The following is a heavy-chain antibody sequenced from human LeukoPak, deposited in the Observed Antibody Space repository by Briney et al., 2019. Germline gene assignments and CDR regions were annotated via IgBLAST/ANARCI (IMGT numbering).Heavy chain of an antibody. Sequence: PSETLSLTCAVYGGSFSGYYWSWIRQPPGKGLEWIGKINHSGSTNYNPSLKSRVTISVDTSKNQFSLKLSSVTAADTAVYYCARRLRSAYTPAIDYWGQGTLVTVSS. V-gene: IGHV4-34*01. D-gene: IGHD2-2*02. CDR2: INHSGST. CDR3: ARRLRSAYTPAIDY. J-gene: IGHJ4*02. CDR1: GGSFSGYY.